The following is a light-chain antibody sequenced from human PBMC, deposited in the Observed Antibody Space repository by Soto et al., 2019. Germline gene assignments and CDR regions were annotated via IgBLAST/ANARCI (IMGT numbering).Light chain of an antibody. J-gene: IGKJ4*01. V-gene: IGKV3-11*01. CDR3: QQRGSWPST. CDR2: DAS. CDR1: QSVTSN. Sequence: EIVLTQSPATLSLSPGERATLSCRASQSVTSNLVWYQQKPGQAPRLLIYDASNRAAGIPARFSGSGSGTDFTLVISSLEPEDFAVYYCQQRGSWPSTFGGGTKVEI.